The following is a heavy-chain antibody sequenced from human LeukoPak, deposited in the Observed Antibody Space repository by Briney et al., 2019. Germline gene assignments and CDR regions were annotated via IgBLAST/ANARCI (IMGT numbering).Heavy chain of an antibody. CDR2: IYYSGST. CDR3: ARHRAVAGFMDV. J-gene: IGHJ6*02. D-gene: IGHD6-19*01. V-gene: IGHV4-39*01. CDR1: GCSISSSSSY. Sequence: SESLSLTYTVSGCSISSSSSYWGWLRQPPGKGLEWFGSIYYSGSTYYTPSRKSRVTISVDTSKHQFSLKLSSVTAADTAVYYCARHRAVAGFMDVWGQGTTVTVSS.